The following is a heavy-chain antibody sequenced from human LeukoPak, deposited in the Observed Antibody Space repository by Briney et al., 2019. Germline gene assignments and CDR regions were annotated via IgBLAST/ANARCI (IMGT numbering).Heavy chain of an antibody. D-gene: IGHD3-10*01. CDR3: ARGCEAAGSSVLLWFGETDACNPRNSLNNWFDP. J-gene: IGHJ5*02. CDR2: INPNSGGT. Sequence: GASVKVSCKASGYTFTGYYMHWVRQAPGQGLEWMGWINPNSGGTNYAQKFQGRVTMTRDTSISTAYMELSRLRSDDTAVYYCARGCEAAGSSVLLWFGETDACNPRNSLNNWFDPWGQGTLVTVSS. V-gene: IGHV1-2*02. CDR1: GYTFTGYY.